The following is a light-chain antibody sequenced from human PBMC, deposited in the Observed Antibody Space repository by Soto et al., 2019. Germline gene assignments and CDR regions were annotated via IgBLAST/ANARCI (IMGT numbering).Light chain of an antibody. V-gene: IGLV1-51*01. Sequence: GQKVTISCSGSSSNIGGNSVSWYQQLPGTAPKLLIYDDDKRPSGIPDRFSGSKSGTSATLGITGFQTGDEADYYCGSWDSSLSAYVFGTGTKVTVL. J-gene: IGLJ1*01. CDR1: SSNIGGNS. CDR2: DDD. CDR3: GSWDSSLSAYV.